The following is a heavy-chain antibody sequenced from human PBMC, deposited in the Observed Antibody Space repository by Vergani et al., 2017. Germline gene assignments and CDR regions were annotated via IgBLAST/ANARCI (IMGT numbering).Heavy chain of an antibody. Sequence: QVTLNESGPVLVKPTETLTLTCTVSGFSLNNARMGVSWIRQPPGKALEWLAHIFSNDEKYYSASLKSRLTISKDTSKSQVVLTMTNMDPVDTATYYCARKLASPSFDSWGQGTLVTVSS. CDR2: IFSNDEK. J-gene: IGHJ4*02. CDR3: ARKLASPSFDS. D-gene: IGHD5-12*01. CDR1: GFSLNNARMG. V-gene: IGHV2-26*01.